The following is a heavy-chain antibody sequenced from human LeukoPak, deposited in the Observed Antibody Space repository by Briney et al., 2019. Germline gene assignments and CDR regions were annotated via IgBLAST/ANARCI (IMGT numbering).Heavy chain of an antibody. V-gene: IGHV3-23*01. CDR1: GFTFSSYA. CDR2: IGGSSATT. Sequence: GGSLRLSCAASGFTFSSYAMSWVRQAPGKGLEWVSVIGGSSATTYYADSGKGRFAISRDISKNMLYLQMSSLRAEDTAVYYCAKARYNSGWYDDWGQGTLVTVSS. J-gene: IGHJ4*02. D-gene: IGHD6-13*01. CDR3: AKARYNSGWYDD.